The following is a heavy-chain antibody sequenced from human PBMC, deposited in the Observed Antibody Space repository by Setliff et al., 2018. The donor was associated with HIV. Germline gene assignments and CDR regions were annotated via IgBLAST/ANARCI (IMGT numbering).Heavy chain of an antibody. V-gene: IGHV1-46*01. J-gene: IGHJ4*02. CDR3: AREGSPIYYFDY. CDR1: GYPFTSYY. D-gene: IGHD3-10*01. Sequence: ASVKVSCKASGYPFTSYYMHWVRQAPGQGLEWMGIINPTGGSTSYAQKFQGRVTMTTDTSTSTVYMELSSLKSEDTAVYYCAREGSPIYYFDYWSQGTLVTVSS. CDR2: INPTGGST.